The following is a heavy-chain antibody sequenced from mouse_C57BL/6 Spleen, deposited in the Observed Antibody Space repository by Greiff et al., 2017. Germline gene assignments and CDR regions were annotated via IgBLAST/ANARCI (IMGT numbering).Heavy chain of an antibody. CDR1: GYTFTNYW. J-gene: IGHJ2*01. Sequence: VQLQASGAELVRPGTSVKMSCKASGYTFTNYWIGWAKQRPGHGLEWIGDIYPGGGYTNYNETFKGKATLTADKSSSTAYMQVSSLTSEDSAIYYCATKGGNYVGYFDDWGQGTTLTVSS. CDR3: ATKGGNYVGYFDD. V-gene: IGHV1-63*01. D-gene: IGHD2-1*01. CDR2: IYPGGGYT.